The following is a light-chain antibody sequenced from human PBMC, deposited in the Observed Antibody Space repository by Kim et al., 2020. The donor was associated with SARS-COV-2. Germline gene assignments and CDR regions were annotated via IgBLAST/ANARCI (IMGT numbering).Light chain of an antibody. CDR2: ATS. V-gene: IGKV1-16*01. Sequence: ASVGERVTITCRASQVIHHHLAWFQQKPGKAPRSLIFATSSLQTGVPSRFSGSRSGTDFTLTIDTLQPEDTATYYCQQYRFYSPTFGQGTKVDIK. J-gene: IGKJ1*01. CDR1: QVIHHH. CDR3: QQYRFYSPT.